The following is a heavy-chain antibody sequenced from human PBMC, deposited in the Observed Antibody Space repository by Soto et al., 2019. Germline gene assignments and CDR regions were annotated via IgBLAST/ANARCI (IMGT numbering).Heavy chain of an antibody. CDR1: GFTFSNYG. CDR3: AREGSTLSRFYYYYTMDV. D-gene: IGHD2-2*01. Sequence: GSLRLSCVASGFTFSNYGMHWVRQAPGKGLEWVAIIWYDGSNKYYAESVKGRYTIPRDNSNNTLYLQMDSLRAEDTAVYYCAREGSTLSRFYYYYTMDVWGQGTTVTVSS. V-gene: IGHV3-33*08. CDR2: IWYDGSNK. J-gene: IGHJ6*02.